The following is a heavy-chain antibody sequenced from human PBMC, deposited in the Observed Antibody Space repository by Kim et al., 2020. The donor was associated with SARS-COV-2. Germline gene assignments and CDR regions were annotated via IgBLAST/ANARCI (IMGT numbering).Heavy chain of an antibody. V-gene: IGHV1-69*04. CDR3: AREGAAAHWYFDL. J-gene: IGHJ2*01. Sequence: YAQKCQGRVTITADKSTSTAYMELSSLRSEDTAVYYCAREGAAAHWYFDLWGRGTLVTVSS. D-gene: IGHD6-13*01.